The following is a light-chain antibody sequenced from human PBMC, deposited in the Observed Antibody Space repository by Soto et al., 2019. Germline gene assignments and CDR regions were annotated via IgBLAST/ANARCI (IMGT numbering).Light chain of an antibody. Sequence: QAVVTQQPSASGTPGQTVTLSCSGSSSNIGSNYVYWYQQLPGTAPTLLIYRNNQRPSGVPDRFSGSKSVTSASLAISGLRSEDEADDYCAAWDDSLSGPTYVFGTGTKLTVL. V-gene: IGLV1-47*01. CDR3: AAWDDSLSGPTYV. CDR1: SSNIGSNY. CDR2: RNN. J-gene: IGLJ1*01.